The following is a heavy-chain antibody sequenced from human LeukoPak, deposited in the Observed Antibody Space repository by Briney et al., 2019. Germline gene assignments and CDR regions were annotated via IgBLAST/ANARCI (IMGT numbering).Heavy chain of an antibody. D-gene: IGHD3-3*01. CDR1: GGSISSGGYY. CDR3: ARGAGTIFGVVTKYYYDY. Sequence: SQTLSLTCTVSGGSISSGGYYWSWLRQPPGKGLEWIGYIYYSGSTYYNPSLKSRVTISVDTSKNQFSLKLSSVTAADTAVYYCARGAGTIFGVVTKYYYDYWGQGTLVTVSS. CDR2: IYYSGST. V-gene: IGHV4-31*03. J-gene: IGHJ4*02.